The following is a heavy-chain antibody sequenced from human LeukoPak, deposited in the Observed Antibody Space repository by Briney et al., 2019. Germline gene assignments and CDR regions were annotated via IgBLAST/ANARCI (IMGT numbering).Heavy chain of an antibody. CDR3: ATGYCSSTSCYGVKMSRYREFDY. V-gene: IGHV1-24*01. D-gene: IGHD2-2*01. CDR1: GYTLTELS. Sequence: ASVKVSCKVSGYTLTELSMHWVRQAPGKGLEWMGGFDPEDGETIYAQKFQGRVTMTEDTSTDTAYMELSSLRSEDTAVYYCATGYCSSTSCYGVKMSRYREFDYWGQGTLVTVSS. CDR2: FDPEDGET. J-gene: IGHJ4*02.